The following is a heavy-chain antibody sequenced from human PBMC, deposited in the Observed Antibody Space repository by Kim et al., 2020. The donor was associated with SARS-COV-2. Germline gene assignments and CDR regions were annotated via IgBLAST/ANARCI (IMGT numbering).Heavy chain of an antibody. CDR3: ARDWGDYLGFDY. J-gene: IGHJ4*02. D-gene: IGHD4-17*01. Sequence: ASVKVSCKASGYTFTSYAMHWVRQAPGQRLEWMGWINAGNGNTKYSQKFQGRVTITRDTSASTAYMELSSLRSEDTAVYYCARDWGDYLGFDYWGQGTLVTVSS. V-gene: IGHV1-3*01. CDR2: INAGNGNT. CDR1: GYTFTSYA.